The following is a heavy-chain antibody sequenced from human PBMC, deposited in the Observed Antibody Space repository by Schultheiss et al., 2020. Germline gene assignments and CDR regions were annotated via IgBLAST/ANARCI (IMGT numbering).Heavy chain of an antibody. V-gene: IGHV3-23*01. CDR1: GFTFSSYA. CDR2: LSGSGGST. D-gene: IGHD6-13*01. Sequence: GGSLRLSCAASGFTFSSYAMSWVRQAPGKGLEWVSALSGSGGSTYYADSVRGRFTISRDNSKSTLYLQMNSLRAEDTAVYYCAKDFVAAAGGMDVWGQGTTVTVSS. CDR3: AKDFVAAAGGMDV. J-gene: IGHJ6*02.